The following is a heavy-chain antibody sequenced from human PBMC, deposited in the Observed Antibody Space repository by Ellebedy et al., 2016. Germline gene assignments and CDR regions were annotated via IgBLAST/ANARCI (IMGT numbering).Heavy chain of an antibody. CDR2: ISYAGTNK. CDR3: AKDQARGRVAGAGTPLDS. V-gene: IGHV3-30*18. D-gene: IGHD6-13*01. Sequence: GESLKISCAASGFTFSHYGMHWVRQPPGKGLEWVAVISYAGTNKYYADSVKGRFTISRDNSNNTLFLQMNSLRNEDTAVYFCAKDQARGRVAGAGTPLDSWGQGTLVTVSS. J-gene: IGHJ4*02. CDR1: GFTFSHYG.